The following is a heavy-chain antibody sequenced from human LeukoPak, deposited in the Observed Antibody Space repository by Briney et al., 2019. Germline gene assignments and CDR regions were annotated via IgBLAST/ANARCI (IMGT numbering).Heavy chain of an antibody. D-gene: IGHD5-18*01. Sequence: PGGSLRLSCAASGFTFSSYAMSWVRQAPGKGLEWVSAISGSGGSTYYADSVKGRFTISRDNSKNTLYLQMNSLRAEDTAVYYCAKGVRTAMVPARRYYYYGMDVWGQGTTVTVSS. CDR1: GFTFSSYA. CDR3: AKGVRTAMVPARRYYYYGMDV. J-gene: IGHJ6*02. V-gene: IGHV3-23*01. CDR2: ISGSGGST.